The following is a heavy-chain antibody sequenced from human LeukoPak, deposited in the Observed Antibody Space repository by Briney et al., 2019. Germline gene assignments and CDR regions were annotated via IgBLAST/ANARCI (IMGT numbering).Heavy chain of an antibody. J-gene: IGHJ4*02. CDR3: AKKVGSSSWEPFDY. CDR2: ISGDGGTT. D-gene: IGHD1-14*01. CDR1: GFTFSSYA. V-gene: IGHV3-23*01. Sequence: GSLRLSCAASGFTFSSYAMSWVRQAPGKGLEWVSAISGDGGTTYYADSVKGRFTISRDNSRNTLYLQMNSLRADDTAVYYCAKKVGSSSWEPFDYWGQGTLVTVSS.